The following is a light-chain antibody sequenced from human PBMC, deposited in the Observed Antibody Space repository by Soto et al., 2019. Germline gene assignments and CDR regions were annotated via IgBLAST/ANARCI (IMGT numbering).Light chain of an antibody. CDR1: QSVGSD. CDR3: QQYNNWPPLT. Sequence: EIVMTKSPATLSVSPGERATLSCRASQSVGSDLAWYQQKPGQAPRLLIYGASTRAPGIPARFSGSGSGTEFTLTVSSLQSEDIAVYYCQQYNNWPPLTFGGGTKVDI. CDR2: GAS. V-gene: IGKV3-15*01. J-gene: IGKJ4*01.